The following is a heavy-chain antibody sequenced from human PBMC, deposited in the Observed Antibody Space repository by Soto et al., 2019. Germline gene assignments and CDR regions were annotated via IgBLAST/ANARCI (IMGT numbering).Heavy chain of an antibody. D-gene: IGHD3-9*01. Sequence: GGSLRLSCAASGFTFSSYSMNWVRQAPGKGLEWVSSISSSSSYIYYADSVKGRFTISRDNAKNSLYLQMNSLRAEDTAVYYCARDIGYFDWFSIWFDPRGQRTLVTVSS. CDR2: ISSSSSYI. V-gene: IGHV3-21*01. J-gene: IGHJ5*02. CDR1: GFTFSSYS. CDR3: ARDIGYFDWFSIWFDP.